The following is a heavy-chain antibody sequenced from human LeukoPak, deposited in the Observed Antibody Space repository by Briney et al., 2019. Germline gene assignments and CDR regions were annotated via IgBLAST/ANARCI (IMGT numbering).Heavy chain of an antibody. CDR3: ARVLMDSSGYYYFFDY. CDR2: IYYSGST. D-gene: IGHD3-22*01. V-gene: IGHV4-39*07. Sequence: SETLSLTCTVSGGSISSSSYYWGWIRQPPGKGLEWIGSIYYSGSTYYNPSLKSRVTISVDTSKNQFSLKLSSVTAADTAVYYCARVLMDSSGYYYFFDYWGQGTLVTVSS. CDR1: GGSISSSSYY. J-gene: IGHJ4*02.